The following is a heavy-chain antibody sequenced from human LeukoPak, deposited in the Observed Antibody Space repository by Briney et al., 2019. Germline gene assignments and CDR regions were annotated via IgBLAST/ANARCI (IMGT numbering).Heavy chain of an antibody. J-gene: IGHJ3*01. D-gene: IGHD4-11*01. CDR1: GFTFNNYW. Sequence: PGGSLRLSCEASGFTFNNYWMSWVRQAPGKGREGVAHIKENGNEQYYADSVKGRFTISRDHVKQSLCLQMNSLRAEDTAVYYCARGPGDYDASHVWGQGTMVTVSS. V-gene: IGHV3-7*01. CDR2: IKENGNEQ. CDR3: ARGPGDYDASHV.